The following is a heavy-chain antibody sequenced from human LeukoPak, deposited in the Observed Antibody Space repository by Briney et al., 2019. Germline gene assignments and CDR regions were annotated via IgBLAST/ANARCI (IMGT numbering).Heavy chain of an antibody. CDR1: GGSISSYY. CDR3: ARDPGVTGVSQHWHFDL. J-gene: IGHJ2*01. V-gene: IGHV4-59*01. CDR2: FFYSGST. Sequence: SETLSLTCTVSGGSISSYYWSWIRQPPGKGLEWIGYFFYSGSTNYNPSLKSRLTISADTSKNQFSLRLNSVTAADTAVYYCARDPGVTGVSQHWHFDLWGRGTLVTVSS. D-gene: IGHD3-10*01.